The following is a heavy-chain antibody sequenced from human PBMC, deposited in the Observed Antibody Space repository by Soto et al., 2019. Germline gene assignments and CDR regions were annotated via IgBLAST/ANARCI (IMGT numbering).Heavy chain of an antibody. V-gene: IGHV5-51*03. D-gene: IGHD4-17*01. J-gene: IGHJ6*02. CDR2: IYPHDSDT. CDR1: GYSFSRYW. CDR3: ARLPMALTVSPKRDYYYGMDV. Sequence: EVQLVQSGAEVKKPGESLKISCKGSGYSFSRYWIAWVRQMPGKGLEWMGAIYPHDSDTRYSPSFQGQVTISADKSINTAYLQWSSLKASDTAMYYCARLPMALTVSPKRDYYYGMDVWGQGTTVTVSS.